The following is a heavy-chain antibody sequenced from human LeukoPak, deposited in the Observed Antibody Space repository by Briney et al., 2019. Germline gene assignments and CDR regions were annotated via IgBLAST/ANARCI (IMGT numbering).Heavy chain of an antibody. D-gene: IGHD3-16*01. V-gene: IGHV3-23*01. CDR3: AKDPFYDRAFDI. Sequence: GGSLRLSCAASGFTFSSYAMSWVRHAPGKGLEWVSAISGSGGSTYYADSVKGRFTISRDNSKTTLYLQMNSLRAEDTAVYYCAKDPFYDRAFDIWGQGTMVTVSS. J-gene: IGHJ3*02. CDR2: ISGSGGST. CDR1: GFTFSSYA.